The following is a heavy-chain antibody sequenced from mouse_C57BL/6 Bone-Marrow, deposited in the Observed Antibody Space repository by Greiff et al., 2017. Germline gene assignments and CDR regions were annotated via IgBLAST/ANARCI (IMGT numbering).Heavy chain of an antibody. CDR2: INPNYGTT. CDR1: GYSFTDYN. J-gene: IGHJ4*01. D-gene: IGHD2-4*01. CDR3: ARGDDYDYAMDY. Sequence: EVQLQQSGPELVKPGASVKISCKASGYSFTDYNMNWVKQSNGKSLEWIGVINPNYGTTSYNQKFKGMATLAVDQSSSTAYMQLISLTSEDSAVYYCARGDDYDYAMDYWGQGTSVTVSS. V-gene: IGHV1-39*01.